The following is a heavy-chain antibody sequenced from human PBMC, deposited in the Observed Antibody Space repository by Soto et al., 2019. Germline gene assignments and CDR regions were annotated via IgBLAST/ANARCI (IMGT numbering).Heavy chain of an antibody. Sequence: GGSLRLSCAASGFTFSSYDMHWVCQATGKGLEWVSAIGTAGDTYYPGSVKGRFTISRENAKNSLYLQMNSLRAGDTAVYYCAREVLRYFDWFHKGGVFDYWGQGTLVTVSS. V-gene: IGHV3-13*01. D-gene: IGHD3-9*01. CDR3: AREVLRYFDWFHKGGVFDY. CDR1: GFTFSSYD. CDR2: IGTAGDT. J-gene: IGHJ4*02.